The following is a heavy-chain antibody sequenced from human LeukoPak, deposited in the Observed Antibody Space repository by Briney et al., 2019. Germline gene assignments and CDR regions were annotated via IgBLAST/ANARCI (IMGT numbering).Heavy chain of an antibody. CDR1: GSTFSNAW. CDR3: ARGSAAAGTAY. V-gene: IGHV3-20*04. CDR2: INWNGGST. J-gene: IGHJ4*02. Sequence: GGSLRLSCAASGSTFSNAWMSWVRQAPGKGLEWVSGINWNGGSTGYADSVKGRFTISRDNAKNSLYLQMNSLRAEDTALYYCARGSAAAGTAYWGQGTLVTVSS. D-gene: IGHD6-13*01.